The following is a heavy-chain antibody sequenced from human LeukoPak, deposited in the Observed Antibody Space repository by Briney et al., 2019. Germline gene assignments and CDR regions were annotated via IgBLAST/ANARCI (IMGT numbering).Heavy chain of an antibody. J-gene: IGHJ5*02. D-gene: IGHD2-2*01. Sequence: PGGSLRLACAASGFTFSSYAMSWVRQAPGKGLEWVSGISGSGDITDYADSVKGRFTISRDNSKNTLYLQMSNLRAEDTAVYYCAKDLGELGYCSSTSCSHWFDPWGQGTLVTVSS. CDR2: ISGSGDIT. CDR1: GFTFSSYA. V-gene: IGHV3-23*01. CDR3: AKDLGELGYCSSTSCSHWFDP.